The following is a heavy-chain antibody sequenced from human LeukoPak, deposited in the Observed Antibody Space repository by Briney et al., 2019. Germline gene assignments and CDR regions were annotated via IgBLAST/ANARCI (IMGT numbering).Heavy chain of an antibody. CDR2: IYYSGST. Sequence: SETLSLTCTVSGDSISSSRYYWGWIRQPPGKGLEWIGSIYYSGSTYYNTSLKSRVTISVDTSKNPFSLKLSSVIAADTAVYYCARALVVVITDWGQGTLVTVSS. CDR3: ARALVVVITD. V-gene: IGHV4-39*01. CDR1: GDSISSSRYY. J-gene: IGHJ4*02. D-gene: IGHD3-22*01.